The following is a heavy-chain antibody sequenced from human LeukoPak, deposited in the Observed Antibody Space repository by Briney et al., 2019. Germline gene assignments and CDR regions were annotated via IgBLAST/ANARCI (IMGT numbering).Heavy chain of an antibody. Sequence: ASVKVSCKASGYTFTGYYMHWVRQAPGQGLEWMGWINPDTGGTNYAQEFQGRVTMTRDTSISTAYMELSRLRSDDTAVYYCARGPYDRYTAMPYYFDYWGQGTLVTVSS. V-gene: IGHV1-2*02. J-gene: IGHJ4*02. CDR1: GYTFTGYY. CDR2: INPDTGGT. CDR3: ARGPYDRYTAMPYYFDY. D-gene: IGHD5-18*01.